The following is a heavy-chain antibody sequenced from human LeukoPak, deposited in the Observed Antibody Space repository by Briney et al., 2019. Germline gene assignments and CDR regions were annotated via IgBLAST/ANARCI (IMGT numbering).Heavy chain of an antibody. V-gene: IGHV3-33*05. D-gene: IGHD1-26*01. J-gene: IGHJ4*02. Sequence: YGMHWVRQAPGKGLEWVAVISYDGSNKYYADSVKGRFTISRDNSKNTLLLQMNGLRVEDTAIYYCARDGPVVGATLFDFWGQGTLVTVSS. CDR2: ISYDGSNK. CDR1: YG. CDR3: ARDGPVVGATLFDF.